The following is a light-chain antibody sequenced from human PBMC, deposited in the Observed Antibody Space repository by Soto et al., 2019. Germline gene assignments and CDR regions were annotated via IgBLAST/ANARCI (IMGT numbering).Light chain of an antibody. CDR2: EVS. Sequence: QSALTQPPSASGYPGQSVTISCTGTSRDVGGYNYVSWYQQYPGNAPKVMIYEVSKRPSGVPDRFSGSKSGNTASLTVSGLQAEDEADYYCSSYAGSNNLVFGGGTKLTVL. CDR1: SRDVGGYNY. J-gene: IGLJ2*01. CDR3: SSYAGSNNLV. V-gene: IGLV2-8*01.